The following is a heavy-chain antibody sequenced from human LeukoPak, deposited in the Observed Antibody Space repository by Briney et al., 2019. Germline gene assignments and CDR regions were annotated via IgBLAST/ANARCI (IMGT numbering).Heavy chain of an antibody. CDR1: GFTFSDYY. CDR3: ARGTDFWSGPFDY. Sequence: GGSLRLSCAASGFTFSDYYMSWIRLAPGKGLEWVSYISSSGSTIYYADSAKGRFTISRDNAKNSLYLQMNSLRAEDTAVYYCARGTDFWSGPFDYWGQGTLVTVSS. CDR2: ISSSGSTI. V-gene: IGHV3-11*04. D-gene: IGHD3-3*01. J-gene: IGHJ4*02.